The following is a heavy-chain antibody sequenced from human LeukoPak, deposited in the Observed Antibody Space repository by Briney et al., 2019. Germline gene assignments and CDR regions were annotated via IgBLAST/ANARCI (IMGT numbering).Heavy chain of an antibody. CDR3: ARQLAGLAPPGFIDS. D-gene: IGHD3-3*02. Sequence: SETLSLTCTVAGGSISSPYWTWIRQPPGKGLEWLGYIYYGGSTDYSPSLKSRATISLDTSKNQFSLRLTSVTAADTAVYYCARQLAGLAPPGFIDSWGQGTLVTVSS. J-gene: IGHJ4*02. CDR2: IYYGGST. CDR1: GGSISSPY. V-gene: IGHV4-59*08.